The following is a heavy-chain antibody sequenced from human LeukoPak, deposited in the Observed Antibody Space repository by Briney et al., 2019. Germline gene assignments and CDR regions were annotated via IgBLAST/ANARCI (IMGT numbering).Heavy chain of an antibody. V-gene: IGHV1-69*13. J-gene: IGHJ4*02. Sequence: SVKVSCKASGVTFSSYAISWVLQAPGQGLEWMGGIIPIFGTANYAQKFQGRVTITADESTSTAYMELSSLRSEDTAVYYCAKGQPYNYFDYWGQGTLVTVSS. CDR2: IIPIFGTA. CDR3: AKGQPYNYFDY. D-gene: IGHD4-11*01. CDR1: GVTFSSYA.